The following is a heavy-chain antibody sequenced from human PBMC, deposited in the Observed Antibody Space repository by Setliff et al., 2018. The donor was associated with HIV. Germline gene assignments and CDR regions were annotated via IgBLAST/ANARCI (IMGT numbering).Heavy chain of an antibody. CDR2: INGVNGNT. J-gene: IGHJ4*02. D-gene: IGHD1-26*01. V-gene: IGHV1-3*01. CDR3: ARGSSVGWVVLRTDY. Sequence: ASVKVSCKASGYSFSSFAMHWVRQAPGQRLEWMAWINGVNGNTKYSQKFQGRVTITKDTSASTAYMELSSLRSEDRAVYYCARGSSVGWVVLRTDYWGQGTVVTVSS. CDR1: GYSFSSFA.